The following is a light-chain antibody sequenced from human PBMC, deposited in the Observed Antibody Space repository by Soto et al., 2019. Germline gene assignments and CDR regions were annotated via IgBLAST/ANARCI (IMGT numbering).Light chain of an antibody. CDR1: QSSSYF. CDR3: QQYDSSSPWT. J-gene: IGKJ1*01. Sequence: DIQMTHSPSTLSASIGDRVTITCRASQSSSYFWAWYQQKPGKAPNLLIDDAPSLVSGAPSRFSGSGSGTQFTLTIYSIQAYDFATYDCQQYDSSSPWTFGQGTKV. V-gene: IGKV1-5*01. CDR2: DAP.